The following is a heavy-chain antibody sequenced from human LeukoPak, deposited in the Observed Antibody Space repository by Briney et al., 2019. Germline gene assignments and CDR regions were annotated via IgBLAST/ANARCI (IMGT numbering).Heavy chain of an antibody. J-gene: IGHJ5*02. CDR1: GGSISSSSYY. V-gene: IGHV4-39*07. Sequence: SETLSLTCTVSGGSISSSSYYWGWIRQPPGKGLEWIGSIYYSGSTYYNPSLKSRLTISVDTSKNQFSLKLRSVTAADTAVYYCAREGPPPTANWFDPWGQGTLVTVSS. CDR3: AREGPPPTANWFDP. CDR2: IYYSGST.